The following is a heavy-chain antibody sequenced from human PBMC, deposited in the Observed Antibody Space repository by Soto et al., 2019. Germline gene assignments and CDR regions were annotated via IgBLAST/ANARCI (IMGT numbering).Heavy chain of an antibody. Sequence: QVQLQESGPGLVKPSQTLSLTCTVSGGSINSGGYYWSWIRQHPGKGLEWIGYIYYSGSTYYNPSLKSRVSISLDTSKNQFSLKLTSVTAADTAVYYCVSGRDGYNYHFDSWGQGTQVTVSS. CDR3: VSGRDGYNYHFDS. CDR2: IYYSGST. J-gene: IGHJ4*02. V-gene: IGHV4-31*03. D-gene: IGHD5-12*01. CDR1: GGSINSGGYY.